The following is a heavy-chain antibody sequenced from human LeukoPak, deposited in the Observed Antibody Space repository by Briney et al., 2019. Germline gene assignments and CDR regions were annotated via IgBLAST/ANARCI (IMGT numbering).Heavy chain of an antibody. CDR1: GFTFSSYA. V-gene: IGHV3-30*04. CDR3: AREVVGPHGHYGMDV. D-gene: IGHD2-15*01. J-gene: IGHJ6*02. Sequence: PGGSLRLSCAASGFTFSSYAMHWVRQAPGKGLEWVAVISYDGSNKYYADSVKGRFTISRDNSKNTLYLQMNSLRAEDTAVYYCAREVVGPHGHYGMDVWGQGTTVTVSS. CDR2: ISYDGSNK.